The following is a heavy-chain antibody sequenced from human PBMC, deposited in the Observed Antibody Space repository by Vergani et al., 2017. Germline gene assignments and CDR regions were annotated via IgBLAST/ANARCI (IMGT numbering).Heavy chain of an antibody. CDR1: GGPISSYY. D-gene: IGHD5-24*01. V-gene: IGHV4-59*01. CDR3: AGRGRDGYLF. J-gene: IGHJ4*02. CDR2: IYYSGST. Sequence: QVQLQESGPGLVKPSETLSLPCTVSGGPISSYYWSWIRQPPGKGLEWIGYIYYSGSTNYNPSLKSRVTISVDTSKNQFSLKLSSVTAADTAVYYCAGRGRDGYLFWGQGTLVTVSS.